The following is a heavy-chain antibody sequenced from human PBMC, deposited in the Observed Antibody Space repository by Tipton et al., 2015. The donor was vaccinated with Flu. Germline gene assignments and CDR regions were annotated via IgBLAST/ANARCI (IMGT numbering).Heavy chain of an antibody. V-gene: IGHV4-34*01. CDR2: INHSGST. CDR1: GGSISDYY. Sequence: TLSLTCTVSGGSISDYYWSWIRQPPGKGLEWIGEINHSGSTNYNPSLKSRVTISVDTSKNQFSLKLSSVTAADTAVYYCARGGRAPLRSSWSNAFDIWGQGTMVTVSS. CDR3: ARGGRAPLRSSWSNAFDI. J-gene: IGHJ3*02. D-gene: IGHD6-13*01.